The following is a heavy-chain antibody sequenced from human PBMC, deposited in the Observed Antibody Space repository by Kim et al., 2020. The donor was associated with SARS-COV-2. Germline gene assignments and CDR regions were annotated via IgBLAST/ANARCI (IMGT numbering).Heavy chain of an antibody. J-gene: IGHJ4*02. Sequence: GGSLRLSCAASGFTFDDYAMHWVRQAPGKGLEWVSSISWNSGSIGYADSVKGRFTISRDNAKNSLYLQMNSLRAEDTALYYCAKDRDIVTTAYFDYWGQGTLVTVSS. CDR2: ISWNSGSI. CDR3: AKDRDIVTTAYFDY. CDR1: GFTFDDYA. V-gene: IGHV3-9*01. D-gene: IGHD5-12*01.